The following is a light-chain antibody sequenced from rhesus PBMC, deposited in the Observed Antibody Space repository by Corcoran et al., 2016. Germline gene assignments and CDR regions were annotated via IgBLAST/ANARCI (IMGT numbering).Light chain of an antibody. J-gene: IGKJ4*01. Sequence: DIQTTQSPSSLSASVGETVTITCRASQGLSSYLNWFQQKPGKAPKLLSYAASSLESGVPSRFSGSGSVTDFTITISSLHPEDFAVYYCLPQKSYPLTFGGGTKVELK. CDR1: QGLSSY. CDR3: LPQKSYPLT. V-gene: IGKV1-28*02. CDR2: AAS.